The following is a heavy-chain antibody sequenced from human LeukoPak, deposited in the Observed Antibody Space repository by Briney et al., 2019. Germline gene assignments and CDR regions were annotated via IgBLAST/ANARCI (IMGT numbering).Heavy chain of an antibody. V-gene: IGHV1-2*02. CDR1: GYTFTGYY. CDR2: INPNSGGT. CDR3: ARVVAVAVSLDY. J-gene: IGHJ4*02. Sequence: ASVKVSCKDSGYTFTGYYMHWVRQAPGQGLEWMGWINPNSGGTNYAQKFQGRVTMTRDTSISTAYMELSRLRSDDTAVYYCARVVAVAVSLDYWGQGTLVTVSS. D-gene: IGHD6-19*01.